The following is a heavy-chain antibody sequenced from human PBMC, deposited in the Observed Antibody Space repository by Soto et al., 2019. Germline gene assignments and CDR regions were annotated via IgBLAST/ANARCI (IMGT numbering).Heavy chain of an antibody. CDR2: IIPIFGTA. D-gene: IGHD4-17*01. V-gene: IGHV1-69*13. CDR1: GGTFSSYA. J-gene: IGHJ6*02. Sequence: SVKVSFKASGGTFSSYAISWLRQAPGQGLEWMGGIIPIFGTANYAQKFQGRVTITADESTSTAYMELSSLRSEDTAVYYCARDLRTTVTTDYYYGMDVWGQGTTVTVSS. CDR3: ARDLRTTVTTDYYYGMDV.